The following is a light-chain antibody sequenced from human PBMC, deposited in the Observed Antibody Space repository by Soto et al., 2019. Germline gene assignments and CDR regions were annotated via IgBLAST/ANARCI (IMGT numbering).Light chain of an antibody. CDR2: RAS. J-gene: IGKJ1*01. CDR1: QSISNW. V-gene: IGKV1-5*03. CDR3: QQYNGYSWT. Sequence: DIQMTQSPSTLSASVGDRVTITCRASQSISNWLAWYQQKPGKAPKVLIYRASSLESGVPSRFSGSGSGTEFTLTIRSLQPDDFATYYCQQYNGYSWTFGQGTKVEIK.